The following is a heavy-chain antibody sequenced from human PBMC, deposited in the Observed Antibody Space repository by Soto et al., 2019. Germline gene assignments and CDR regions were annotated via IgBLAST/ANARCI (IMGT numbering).Heavy chain of an antibody. V-gene: IGHV3-23*01. CDR3: TRETVAGITGLDY. CDR2: ISVSDAFI. J-gene: IGHJ4*02. Sequence: GGSLSLSCAASGFNVGAFAVNWVRQAPGKGLEWVSGISVSDAFIYYADSVRGRFSISRDASENILYLQMNSLRVDDTALYYCTRETVAGITGLDYWGPGTLVTVSS. CDR1: GFNVGAFA. D-gene: IGHD1-20*01.